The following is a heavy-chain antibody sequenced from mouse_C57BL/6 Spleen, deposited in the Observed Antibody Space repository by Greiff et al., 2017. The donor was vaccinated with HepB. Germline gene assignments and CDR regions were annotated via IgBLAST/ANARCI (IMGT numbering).Heavy chain of an antibody. Sequence: QVHVKQPGAELVRPGSSVKLSCKASGYTFTSYWMHWVKQRPIQGLEWIGNIDPSDSETHYNQKFKDKATLTVDKSSSTAYMQLSSLTSEDSAVYYWSRSVGLYDGYYVAWFAYWGQGTLVTVSA. CDR3: SRSVGLYDGYYVAWFAY. V-gene: IGHV1-52*01. J-gene: IGHJ3*01. CDR2: IDPSDSET. CDR1: GYTFTSYW. D-gene: IGHD2-3*01.